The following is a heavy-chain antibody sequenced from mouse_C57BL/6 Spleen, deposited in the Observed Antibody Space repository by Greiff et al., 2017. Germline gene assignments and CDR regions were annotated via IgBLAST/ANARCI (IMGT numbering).Heavy chain of an antibody. Sequence: DVMLVESGEGLVKPGGSLKLSCAASGFTFSSYAMSWVRQTPEKRLEWVAYISSGGDYIYYADTVKGRFTISRDNARNTLYLQMSSLKSEDTAMYYCTRGDDYLFAYWGQGTLVTVSA. CDR2: ISSGGDYI. CDR1: GFTFSSYA. D-gene: IGHD2-4*01. V-gene: IGHV5-9-1*02. CDR3: TRGDDYLFAY. J-gene: IGHJ3*01.